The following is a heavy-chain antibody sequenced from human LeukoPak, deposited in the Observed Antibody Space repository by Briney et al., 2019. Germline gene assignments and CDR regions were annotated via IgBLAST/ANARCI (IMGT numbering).Heavy chain of an antibody. Sequence: SVKVSCKASGGTFSSYAISWVRQAPGQGLEWMGRIIPIFGTANYAQKFQGRVTITTDESTSTAYMELSSLSSEDTAVYYCAGGRDCSSSGWVDYWGQGTLVTVSS. CDR2: IIPIFGTA. CDR3: AGGRDCSSSGWVDY. D-gene: IGHD6-6*01. CDR1: GGTFSSYA. J-gene: IGHJ4*02. V-gene: IGHV1-69*05.